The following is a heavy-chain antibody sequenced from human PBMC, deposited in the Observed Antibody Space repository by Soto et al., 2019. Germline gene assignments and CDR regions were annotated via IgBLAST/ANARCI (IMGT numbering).Heavy chain of an antibody. CDR3: AGGVF. CDR1: GFTFSRSW. Sequence: EVQLVESGGGLVQPGGSLGLSCAASGFTFSRSWMSWVRQAPGKGLQWVANIKEDGSQKYYVDSVKGRFTISRDNAKNSLFLQMNSLRAEDTAVYFCAGGVFWGQGTLVTVSS. J-gene: IGHJ4*02. V-gene: IGHV3-7*01. CDR2: IKEDGSQK. D-gene: IGHD6-13*01.